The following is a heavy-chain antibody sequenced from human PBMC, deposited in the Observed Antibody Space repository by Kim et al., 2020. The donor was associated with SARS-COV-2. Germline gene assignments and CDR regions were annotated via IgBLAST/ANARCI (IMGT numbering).Heavy chain of an antibody. J-gene: IGHJ4*02. Sequence: SQTLSLTCAISGDSVSSNSAAWNWIRQSPSRGLEWLGRTYYRSKWYNDYAVSVKSRISINPDTSKNQFSLQLNSVTPEDTAVYYCARGKRDLLWFREDKYYFDYWGQGTLVTVSS. D-gene: IGHD3-10*01. CDR3: ARGKRDLLWFREDKYYFDY. CDR1: GDSVSSNSAA. CDR2: TYYRSKWYN. V-gene: IGHV6-1*01.